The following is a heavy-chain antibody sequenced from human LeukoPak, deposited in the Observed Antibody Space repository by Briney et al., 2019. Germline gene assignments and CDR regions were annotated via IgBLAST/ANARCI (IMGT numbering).Heavy chain of an antibody. J-gene: IGHJ4*02. CDR1: GGSIGSITYY. CDR2: LHYSGST. Sequence: KPSETLSLTCSASGGSIGSITYYWAWIRQPPGKGLEWIGSLHYSGSTNYNPSLKSRVTISVDTSKNQFSLKLNSVTAADTAVYYCARMAPYGDYLHDYWGQGTLVTVSS. V-gene: IGHV4-39*07. CDR3: ARMAPYGDYLHDY. D-gene: IGHD4-17*01.